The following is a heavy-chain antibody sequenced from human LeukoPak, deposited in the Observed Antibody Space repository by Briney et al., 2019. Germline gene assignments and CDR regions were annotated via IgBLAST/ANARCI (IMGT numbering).Heavy chain of an antibody. CDR2: INGDGGST. J-gene: IGHJ4*02. CDR1: GFAFSSHW. Sequence: GGSLRLSCEASGFAFSSHWMHWVRQAPGKGLVWVSNINGDGGSTGYADSVKGRFTISRDNAKNTLYLHMNSLRVEDTAVYYCARDEVGAPPIDYWGQGALVTVSS. CDR3: ARDEVGAPPIDY. V-gene: IGHV3-74*01. D-gene: IGHD1-26*01.